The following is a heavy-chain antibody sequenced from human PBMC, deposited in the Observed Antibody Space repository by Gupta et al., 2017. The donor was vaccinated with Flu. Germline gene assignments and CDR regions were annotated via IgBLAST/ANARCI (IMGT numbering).Heavy chain of an antibody. CDR1: GYTFTSYD. Sequence: QVQLVQSGAEVKKPGASVKVSCKASGYTFTSYDINWVRQATGQGLEWMGWMNTNSGNTGYAQKFQGRGTMTRNTSISTADRELSSLRSEETAVYDCARAYSSGGYRVFYYGMDVGGQGTTVTVSS. J-gene: IGHJ6*02. CDR2: MNTNSGNT. CDR3: ARAYSSGGYRVFYYGMDV. V-gene: IGHV1-8*01. D-gene: IGHD6-19*01.